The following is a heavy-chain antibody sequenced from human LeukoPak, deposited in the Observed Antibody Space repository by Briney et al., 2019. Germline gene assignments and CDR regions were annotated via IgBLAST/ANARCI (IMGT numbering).Heavy chain of an antibody. CDR2: FDPEDGET. V-gene: IGHV1-24*01. D-gene: IGHD3-22*01. CDR1: GYTLTELS. CDR3: ATDPRYYDSSGHAFDI. J-gene: IGHJ3*02. Sequence: GASVKVSCKVSGYTLTELSMHWVRQAPGKGREWMGGFDPEDGETIYAQKFQGRVTMTEDTSTDTAYMELSSLRSEDTAVYYCATDPRYYDSSGHAFDIWGQGTMVTVSS.